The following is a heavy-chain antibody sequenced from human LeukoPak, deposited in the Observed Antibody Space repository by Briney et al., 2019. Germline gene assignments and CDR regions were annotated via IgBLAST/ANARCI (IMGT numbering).Heavy chain of an antibody. CDR3: ARVPTRSSGYYGNY. V-gene: IGHV3-30*04. D-gene: IGHD3-22*01. J-gene: IGHJ4*02. CDR2: ISYDGSNE. CDR1: GFTFSSYA. Sequence: GRSLRLSCAASGFTFSSYAMHWVRQAPGKGLEWVAVISYDGSNEYYADSVKGRFTISRDNSKNTLYLQMNSLRAEDTAVYYCARVPTRSSGYYGNYWGQGTLVTVSS.